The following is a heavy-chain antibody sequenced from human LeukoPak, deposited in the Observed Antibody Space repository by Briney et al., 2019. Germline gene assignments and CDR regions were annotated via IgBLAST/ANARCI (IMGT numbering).Heavy chain of an antibody. CDR3: ARERFGELLGYYYYYMDV. CDR1: GGTFSSYA. Sequence: SVKVSCKASGGTFSSYAISWVRQAPGQGLEWMGRIIPIFGTANYAQKFQGRVTITADRSTSTAYMELSSLRSEDTAVYYCARERFGELLGYYYYYMDVWGKGTTVTVSS. J-gene: IGHJ6*03. D-gene: IGHD3-10*01. V-gene: IGHV1-69*06. CDR2: IIPIFGTA.